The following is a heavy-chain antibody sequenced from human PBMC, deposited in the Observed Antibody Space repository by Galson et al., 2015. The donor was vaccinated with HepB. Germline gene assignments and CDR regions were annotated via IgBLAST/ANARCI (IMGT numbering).Heavy chain of an antibody. Sequence: VKVSCKVSGYTFTDYYIHWVQQAPGKGLEWMGLVDPEDGETIYAEKFQDRVTITADTSSDTAYMELSSLRSEDTAVYYCAAPLLSVTGPQQNHLDHWGQGTLVTVSS. D-gene: IGHD1-14*01. CDR1: GYTFTDYY. J-gene: IGHJ4*02. CDR2: VDPEDGET. V-gene: IGHV1-69-2*01. CDR3: AAPLLSVTGPQQNHLDH.